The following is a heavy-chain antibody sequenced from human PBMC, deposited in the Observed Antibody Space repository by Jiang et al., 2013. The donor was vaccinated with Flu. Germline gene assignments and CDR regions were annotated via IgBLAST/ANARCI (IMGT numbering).Heavy chain of an antibody. CDR3: ARQNIAAAGARLGY. D-gene: IGHD6-13*01. V-gene: IGHV4-39*01. CDR2: IYYMGAP. Sequence: EWIGSIYYMGAPTTTRPSKSRVTISVDTSKNQFSLKLSSVTAADTAVYYCARQNIAAAGARLGYWGQGTLVNRLL. J-gene: IGHJ4*02.